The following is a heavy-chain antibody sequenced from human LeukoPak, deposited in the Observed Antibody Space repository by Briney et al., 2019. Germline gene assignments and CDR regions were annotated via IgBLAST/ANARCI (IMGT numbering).Heavy chain of an antibody. J-gene: IGHJ6*02. D-gene: IGHD6-13*01. CDR2: IYSGGST. Sequence: GGSLRLSCAASGFTVSSNYMSWVRQAPGKGLEWVSVIYSGGSTYYADSVKGRFTISRDNSKNTLYLQMNSLRAEDTAVYYCARGMQQLVRGTAQNYYYYGMDVWGQGTTVTVSS. V-gene: IGHV3-66*01. CDR3: ARGMQQLVRGTAQNYYYYGMDV. CDR1: GFTVSSNY.